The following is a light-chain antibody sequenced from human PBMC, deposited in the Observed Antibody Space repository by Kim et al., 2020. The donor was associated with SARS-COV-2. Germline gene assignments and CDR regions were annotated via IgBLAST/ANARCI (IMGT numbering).Light chain of an antibody. CDR3: QAWDSSTVV. V-gene: IGLV3-1*01. Sequence: SVSPGQTASITCSGDKLGDKYACWYQQRPGQSPVLVVYQDNKRPSGIPERFSGSNSGNTATLTISGTQAMDEADYYCQAWDSSTVVFGGGTHLTVL. J-gene: IGLJ2*01. CDR2: QDN. CDR1: KLGDKY.